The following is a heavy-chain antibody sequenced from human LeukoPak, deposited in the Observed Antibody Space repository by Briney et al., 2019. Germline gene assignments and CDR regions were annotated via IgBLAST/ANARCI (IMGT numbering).Heavy chain of an antibody. D-gene: IGHD3-22*01. CDR3: ARDRDYYDSSGYSY. Sequence: GPSVKVSCKASGYTFTGYYMHWVRQAPGQGLEWMGWINPNSGGTNYAQKFQGRVTMTRDTSISTAYMELSRLRSDDTAVYYCARDRDYYDSSGYSYWGQGTLVTVSS. CDR2: INPNSGGT. V-gene: IGHV1-2*02. J-gene: IGHJ4*02. CDR1: GYTFTGYY.